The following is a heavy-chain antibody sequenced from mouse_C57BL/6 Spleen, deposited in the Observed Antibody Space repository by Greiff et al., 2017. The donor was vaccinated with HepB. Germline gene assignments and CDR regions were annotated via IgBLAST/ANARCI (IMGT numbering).Heavy chain of an antibody. V-gene: IGHV1-26*01. J-gene: IGHJ2*01. CDR3: AILSLFDY. Sequence: EVQLQQSGPELVKPGASVKISCKASGYTFTDYYMNWVKQSHGKSLEWIGDINPNNGGTSYNQKFKGKATLTVDKSSSTAYMELRSLTSEDSAVYYCAILSLFDYWGQGTTLTVSS. CDR2: INPNNGGT. D-gene: IGHD1-1*02. CDR1: GYTFTDYY.